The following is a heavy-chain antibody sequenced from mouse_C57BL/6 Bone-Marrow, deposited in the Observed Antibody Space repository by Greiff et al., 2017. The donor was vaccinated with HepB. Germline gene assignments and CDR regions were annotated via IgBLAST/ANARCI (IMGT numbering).Heavy chain of an antibody. D-gene: IGHD1-1*01. CDR2: IYPRSGNT. CDR3: ARGYGSSYDFDY. Sequence: QVQLKQSGAELARPGASVKLSCKASGYTFTSYGIRWVKQRTGQGLEWIGEIYPRSGNTYYNEKFKGKATLTADKSSSTAYMELRSLTSEDSAVYFCARGYGSSYDFDYWGQGTTLTVSS. V-gene: IGHV1-81*01. CDR1: GYTFTSYG. J-gene: IGHJ2*01.